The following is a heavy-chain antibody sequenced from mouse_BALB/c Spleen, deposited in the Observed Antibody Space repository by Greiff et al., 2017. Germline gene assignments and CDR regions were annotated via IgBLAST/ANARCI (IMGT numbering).Heavy chain of an antibody. D-gene: IGHD2-4*01. Sequence: EVQLQQSGPELVKPGASVKISCKASGYTFTDYNMHWVKQSHGKSLEWIGYIYPYNGGTGYNQKFKSKATLTVDNSSSTAYMELRSLTSEDSAVYYCAREDDYAHFDVWGAGTTVTVSS. CDR1: GYTFTDYN. CDR3: AREDDYAHFDV. J-gene: IGHJ1*01. CDR2: IYPYNGGT. V-gene: IGHV1S29*02.